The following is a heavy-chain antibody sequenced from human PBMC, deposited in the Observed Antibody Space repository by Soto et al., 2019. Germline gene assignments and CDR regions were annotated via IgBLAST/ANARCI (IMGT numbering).Heavy chain of an antibody. CDR2: ISGSGGSP. CDR3: AKEGTSGLYYFDY. Sequence: GGSLRLSCAASGFTFSNYAMNWVRQAPGKGLEWVSTISGSGGSPYYADSVKGRFTISRDNSKNTLYLQMNSLRAGDSAIYYCAKEGTSGLYYFDYWGQGTLVTVST. D-gene: IGHD6-19*01. CDR1: GFTFSNYA. V-gene: IGHV3-23*01. J-gene: IGHJ4*02.